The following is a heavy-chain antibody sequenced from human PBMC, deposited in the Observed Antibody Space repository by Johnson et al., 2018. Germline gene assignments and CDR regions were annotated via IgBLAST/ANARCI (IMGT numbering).Heavy chain of an antibody. D-gene: IGHD1-26*01. CDR3: ARNFHGGGIPYYHYYMDV. Sequence: VQLVQSGGGVVRPGGSLRLSCAASGFTFADYGMSWVRQAPGKGLEWVSGISWNGGSTGYADSVKGRVTISRDNAKNSLYLQLNSLRAEDTALYYCARNFHGGGIPYYHYYMDVWGKGTTVTVSS. CDR1: GFTFADYG. CDR2: ISWNGGST. V-gene: IGHV3-20*04. J-gene: IGHJ6*03.